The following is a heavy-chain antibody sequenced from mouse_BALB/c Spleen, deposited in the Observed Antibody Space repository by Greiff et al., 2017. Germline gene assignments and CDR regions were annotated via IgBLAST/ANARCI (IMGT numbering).Heavy chain of an antibody. CDR3: ARHGPQYGNYGYAMDY. CDR2: IWSDGST. CDR1: GFSLTSYG. D-gene: IGHD2-10*02. J-gene: IGHJ4*01. Sequence: QVQLQQSGPDLVAPSQSLSITCTVSGFSLTSYGVHWVRQPPGKGLEWLVVIWSDGSTTYNSALKSRLSISKDNSKSQVFLKMNSLQTDDTAMYYCARHGPQYGNYGYAMDYWGQGTSVTVSS. V-gene: IGHV2-6-2*01.